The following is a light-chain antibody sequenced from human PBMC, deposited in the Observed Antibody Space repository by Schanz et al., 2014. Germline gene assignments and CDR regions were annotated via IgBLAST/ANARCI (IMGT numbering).Light chain of an antibody. V-gene: IGLV3-21*03. CDR3: QVWDSSGDHWV. CDR2: DDR. J-gene: IGLJ3*02. Sequence: SYELTQPPSVSVAPGKTARITCEGYNIGSKSVHWYQQKPGQAPVLVVYDDRDRPSGIPERFSGSNSGNTATLTISGVEAGDEADYYCQVWDSSGDHWVFGGGTKLTVL. CDR1: NIGSKS.